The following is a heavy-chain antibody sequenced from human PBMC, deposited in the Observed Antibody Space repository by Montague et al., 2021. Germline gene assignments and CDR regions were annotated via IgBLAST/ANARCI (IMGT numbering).Heavy chain of an antibody. J-gene: IGHJ2*01. CDR2: TSNDGTFK. D-gene: IGHD1-1*01. CDR3: AKPIVPTGTWFFDL. CDR1: GFTFQNSA. Sequence: SLRLSCAASGFTFQNSAMHWVRQAPGKWLEWVAATSNDGTFKYYVDSVKGRFTISRDNSMNTLYLQMNSLRPEDTAVYYCAKPIVPTGTWFFDLWGRGILVTVSS. V-gene: IGHV3-30*18.